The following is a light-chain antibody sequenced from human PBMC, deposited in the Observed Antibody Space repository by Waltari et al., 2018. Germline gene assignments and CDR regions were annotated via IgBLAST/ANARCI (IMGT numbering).Light chain of an antibody. Sequence: QSVLTQPPSVSGAPGQRVTISCTGSDSNIGAGYDVHWYQQLPGTAPKLRIYGNTNRPSGVSDRFSGSKSVTSGSLAITGLQAEDEAYYYCQSYDRSLTGSWVFGGGTKLTVL. V-gene: IGLV1-40*01. CDR2: GNT. CDR1: DSNIGAGYD. CDR3: QSYDRSLTGSWV. J-gene: IGLJ3*02.